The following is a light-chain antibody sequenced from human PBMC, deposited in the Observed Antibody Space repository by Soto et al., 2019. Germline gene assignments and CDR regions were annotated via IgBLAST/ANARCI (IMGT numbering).Light chain of an antibody. CDR1: QSVGTF. Sequence: EIVLTQSPATLSLSPGERATLSCRASQSVGTFLVWYQQKPGQAPSLLIYDASNRATGIPARFSGSGSGTDFTLTISSLEPEDFAVYYCLQRTNWPLTFGGGTKVEIK. J-gene: IGKJ4*01. V-gene: IGKV3-11*01. CDR2: DAS. CDR3: LQRTNWPLT.